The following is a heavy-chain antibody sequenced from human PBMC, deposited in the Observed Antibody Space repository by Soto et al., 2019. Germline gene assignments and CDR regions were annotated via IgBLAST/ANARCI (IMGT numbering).Heavy chain of an antibody. J-gene: IGHJ4*02. V-gene: IGHV3-23*01. D-gene: IGHD3-10*01. CDR3: AKDHMYYYGSGSAFDY. Sequence: GGSLRLSCAASGFTFSSYAMSWVRQAPGKGLEWVSAISGSGGSTYYADSVKGRFTISRDNSKNTLYLQMNSLRAEDTAVYYCAKDHMYYYGSGSAFDYWGQGTLVTVSS. CDR1: GFTFSSYA. CDR2: ISGSGGST.